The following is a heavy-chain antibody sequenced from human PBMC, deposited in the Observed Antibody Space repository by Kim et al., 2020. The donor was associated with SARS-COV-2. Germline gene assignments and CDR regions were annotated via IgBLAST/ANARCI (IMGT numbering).Heavy chain of an antibody. CDR1: GFTFSSYG. CDR3: AKERSSSWSDAFDI. V-gene: IGHV3-30*18. Sequence: GGSLRLSCAASGFTFSSYGMHWVRQAPGKGLEWVAVISYDGSNKYYADSVKGRFTISRDNSKNTLYLQMNSLRAEDTAVYYCAKERSSSWSDAFDIWGQGTMVTVSS. J-gene: IGHJ3*02. D-gene: IGHD6-13*01. CDR2: ISYDGSNK.